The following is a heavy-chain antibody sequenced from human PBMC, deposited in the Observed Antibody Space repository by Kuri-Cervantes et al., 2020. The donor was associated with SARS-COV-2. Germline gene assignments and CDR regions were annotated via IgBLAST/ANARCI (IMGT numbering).Heavy chain of an antibody. D-gene: IGHD1-26*01. V-gene: IGHV3-33*01. Sequence: GGSLRLSCAASGLTFSNYGMQWVRQAPGKGLEWVALIWYDGSKKYYAESVKGRFTISRDDPKNTLYLQMKSLRAEDTAVYYCARHSEWELLRGRYYYYGMDVWGQGTTVTVSS. CDR3: ARHSEWELLRGRYYYYGMDV. CDR2: IWYDGSKK. J-gene: IGHJ6*02. CDR1: GLTFSNYG.